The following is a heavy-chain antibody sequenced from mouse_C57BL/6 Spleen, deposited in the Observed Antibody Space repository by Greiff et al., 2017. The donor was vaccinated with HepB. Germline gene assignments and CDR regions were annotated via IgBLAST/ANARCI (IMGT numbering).Heavy chain of an antibody. CDR3: ARDDGYFYYFDY. D-gene: IGHD2-3*01. CDR1: GYTFTSYW. CDR2: IDPSDSET. V-gene: IGHV1-52*01. Sequence: QVQLQQPGAELVRPGSSVKLSCKASGYTFTSYWMHWVKQRPIQGLEWIGNIDPSDSETHYNQKFKDKATFTVDKSSSTAYMQLSSLTSEDSAVYYCARDDGYFYYFDYWGQGTTLTVSS. J-gene: IGHJ2*01.